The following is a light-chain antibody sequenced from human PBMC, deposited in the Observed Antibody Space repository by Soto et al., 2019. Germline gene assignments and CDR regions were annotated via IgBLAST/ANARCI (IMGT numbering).Light chain of an antibody. CDR1: QSVSSY. CDR2: DAS. V-gene: IGKV3-11*01. CDR3: QQRSNWPPT. J-gene: IGKJ2*01. Sequence: EIVLTQSPATLSLSPGERATLPCRASQSVSSYLAWYQQKPGQAPRLLIYDASNRATGIPARFSGSGSGTDFTLTIISLEPEDFAVYYCQQRSNWPPTFGQGTKLEIK.